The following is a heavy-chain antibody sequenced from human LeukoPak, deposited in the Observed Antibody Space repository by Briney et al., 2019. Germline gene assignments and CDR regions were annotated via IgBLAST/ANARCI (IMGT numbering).Heavy chain of an antibody. D-gene: IGHD2-21*01. CDR1: GFTFSSYA. V-gene: IGHV3-30*04. J-gene: IGHJ4*02. Sequence: PGGSLRLSCAASGFTFSSYAMHWVRQAPGKGLEWVAVISYDGSNKYYADSVKGRFTISRDNSKNTLYLQMNSLRAEDTAVYYCARDLDPIAYFDYWGQGTLVTVSS. CDR2: ISYDGSNK. CDR3: ARDLDPIAYFDY.